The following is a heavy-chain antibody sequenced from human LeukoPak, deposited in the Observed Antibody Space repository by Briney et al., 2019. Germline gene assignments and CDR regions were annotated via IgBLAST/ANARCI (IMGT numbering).Heavy chain of an antibody. CDR3: ARGGLFKYFFDY. D-gene: IGHD2-15*01. V-gene: IGHV3-48*04. Sequence: GGSLRLSCAASGFTFSTYPMNWVRQAPGKGLEWVSYISSRSSTIYYADSVKGRFTISRDNAKNSLYLQMNSLRAEDTAVYYCARGGLFKYFFDYWGQGTPVTVSS. CDR1: GFTFSTYP. J-gene: IGHJ4*02. CDR2: ISSRSSTI.